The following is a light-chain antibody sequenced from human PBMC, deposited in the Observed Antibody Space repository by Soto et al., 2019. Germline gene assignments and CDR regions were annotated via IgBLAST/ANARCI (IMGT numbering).Light chain of an antibody. CDR3: SSYTSSSTLRGV. Sequence: QSVLTQPASVSGSPGQSITISCTGTSSDVGGYNYVSWYQQHPGKAPKLMIYEVSNRPSGVSNRFSGSKSGNTASLTISGLQAEDEADYYCSSYTSSSTLRGVFGTGTKLTVL. V-gene: IGLV2-14*01. J-gene: IGLJ1*01. CDR1: SSDVGGYNY. CDR2: EVS.